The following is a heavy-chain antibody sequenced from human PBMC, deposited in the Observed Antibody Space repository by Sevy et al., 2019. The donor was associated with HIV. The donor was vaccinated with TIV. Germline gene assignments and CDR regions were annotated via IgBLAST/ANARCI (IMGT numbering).Heavy chain of an antibody. J-gene: IGHJ4*02. CDR1: GFTFNIYS. V-gene: IGHV3-21*01. Sequence: GGSLRLSCAASGFTFNIYSMNCVRQAPGKGLEWVSSISSSSSYIYYADSLKGRFTVSRDNAKNSLYLQMNSLRAEDTAVYYCARASQQLVLLREYYFDYWGQGTLVTVSS. CDR2: ISSSSSYI. CDR3: ARASQQLVLLREYYFDY. D-gene: IGHD6-13*01.